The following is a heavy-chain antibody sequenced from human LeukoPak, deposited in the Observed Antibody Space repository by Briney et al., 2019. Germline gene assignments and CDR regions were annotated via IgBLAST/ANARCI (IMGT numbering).Heavy chain of an antibody. V-gene: IGHV3-23*01. CDR2: ISGNDDST. CDR1: GFIFRNYA. J-gene: IGHJ3*02. Sequence: PGGSLRLSCAASGFIFRNYAMSWVRQGPGQGPEWVTAISGNDDSTYYADSVKGRFTISRDNSRNTLYLQMNSLRAEDTAVYYCARGRFHDAFDIWGQGTMVTVSS. CDR3: ARGRFHDAFDI.